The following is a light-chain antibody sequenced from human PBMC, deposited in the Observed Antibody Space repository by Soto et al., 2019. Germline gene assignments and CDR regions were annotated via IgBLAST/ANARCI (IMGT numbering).Light chain of an antibody. Sequence: EIVLTQSPGTLSLSPGEKATLSCRASQSVSSSYLAWYQQKRVQAPRLLIYGASSRATGIPDRFSGSGSGTDFTLTISRLEPEDFAVYYCQQYGSSPRTFGQGTKVDIK. J-gene: IGKJ1*01. CDR2: GAS. V-gene: IGKV3-20*01. CDR1: QSVSSSY. CDR3: QQYGSSPRT.